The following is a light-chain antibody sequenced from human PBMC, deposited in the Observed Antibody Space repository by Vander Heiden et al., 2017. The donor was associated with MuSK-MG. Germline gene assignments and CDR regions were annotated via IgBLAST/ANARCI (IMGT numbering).Light chain of an antibody. CDR2: DFS. J-gene: IGLJ2*01. Sequence: QSALTQPAAVSGSPGQSINISCSGTDFDVGGYNYVSSYQQYPGEAPRLVFYDFSNRHSGAVILFSGSTSANTASITISALPADDEADDYCSSYSTSNATQFLFGGGTKLTVL. CDR3: SSYSTSNATQFL. V-gene: IGLV2-14*03. CDR1: DFDVGGYNY.